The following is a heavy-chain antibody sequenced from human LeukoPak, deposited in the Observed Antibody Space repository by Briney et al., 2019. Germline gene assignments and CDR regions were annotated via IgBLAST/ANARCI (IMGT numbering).Heavy chain of an antibody. CDR2: IQEDGNEK. Sequence: GGSLRLSCAASGFTFSNYWMIWVRQAQGEGLEWVGKIQEDGNEKRYADSVRGRFTISRDNAQTSIYLQMNSLRAEDTAVYYCARASKPWLQLTWGQGTLVTVSS. CDR1: GFTFSNYW. CDR3: ARASKPWLQLT. V-gene: IGHV3-7*05. J-gene: IGHJ5*02. D-gene: IGHD5-24*01.